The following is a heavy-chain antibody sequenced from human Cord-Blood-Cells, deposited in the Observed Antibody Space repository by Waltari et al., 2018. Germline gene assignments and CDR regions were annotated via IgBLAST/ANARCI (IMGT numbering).Heavy chain of an antibody. CDR2: IYYSGRT. Sequence: QVQLQESGPGLVKPSETLSLTCTVSGGSISSHYWSWIRQPPGKGLEWIGYIYYSGRTNDNPSLKSRVTISVDTSKNQFSLKLSSVTAADTAVYYCARDYSSSWYNWFDPWGQGTLVTVSS. J-gene: IGHJ5*02. CDR1: GGSISSHY. V-gene: IGHV4-59*11. CDR3: ARDYSSSWYNWFDP. D-gene: IGHD6-13*01.